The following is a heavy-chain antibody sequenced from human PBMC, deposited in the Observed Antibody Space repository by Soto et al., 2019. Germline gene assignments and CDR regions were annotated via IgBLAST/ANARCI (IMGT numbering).Heavy chain of an antibody. J-gene: IGHJ4*02. V-gene: IGHV1-18*01. Sequence: QVQLVQSGAEVKKPGASVKVSCKASGYTFTSYGISWVRQAPGQGLEWMGGISAYNGNTNYAQKLQGRVTMTTDTSTSTAYMELRSLRSDETAVYYCARVAVYYYGSGSYYIGDFDYWGQGTLVTVSS. CDR3: ARVAVYYYGSGSYYIGDFDY. CDR1: GYTFTSYG. D-gene: IGHD3-10*01. CDR2: ISAYNGNT.